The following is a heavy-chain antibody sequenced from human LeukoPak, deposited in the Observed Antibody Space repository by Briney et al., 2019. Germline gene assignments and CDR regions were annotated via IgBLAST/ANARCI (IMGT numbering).Heavy chain of an antibody. J-gene: IGHJ5*02. CDR2: IYCSGST. CDR1: GGSITSYY. D-gene: IGHD7-27*01. CDR3: ARRRANWGP. V-gene: IGHV4-59*01. Sequence: SETLSLTCTVSGGSITSYYWSWLRQPPGKGLEWIGYIYCSGSTDYNPSLKSRVTISVDTSKNQFSLKLSSVTAADTAVYYCARRRANWGPWGQGTLVTVSS.